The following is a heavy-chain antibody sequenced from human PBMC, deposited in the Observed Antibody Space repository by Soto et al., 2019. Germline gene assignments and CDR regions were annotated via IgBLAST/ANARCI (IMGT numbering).Heavy chain of an antibody. D-gene: IGHD2-15*01. CDR2: IYSRGKT. Sequence: QVPLQESGPGLVESSQTLSLPCTVSGVSISSGNYYWSWMGQYSGKGLEWIGKIYSRGKTYYSPSNKSRVTIAVDPTKNQFTQKLSYRPDADAAEYYCPRGPGAVVDWGCGYFESWGQGTLVTVSS. V-gene: IGHV4-31*03. CDR3: PRGPGAVVDWGCGYFES. J-gene: IGHJ4*02. CDR1: GVSISSGNYY.